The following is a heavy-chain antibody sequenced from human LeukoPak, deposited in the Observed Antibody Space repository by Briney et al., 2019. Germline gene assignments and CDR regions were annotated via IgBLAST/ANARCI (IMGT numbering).Heavy chain of an antibody. Sequence: GGSLRLSCVASGFTFSSYSMNWVRQAPGKGLEWVSSISSSSTYIYYTDSMKGRFTISRDNAKNSLYLQMNSLRAEDTAVYYCARDRDSGDYTAAPGDYWGQGTLVTVSS. V-gene: IGHV3-21*01. CDR1: GFTFSSYS. CDR2: ISSSSTYI. CDR3: ARDRDSGDYTAAPGDY. J-gene: IGHJ4*02. D-gene: IGHD4-17*01.